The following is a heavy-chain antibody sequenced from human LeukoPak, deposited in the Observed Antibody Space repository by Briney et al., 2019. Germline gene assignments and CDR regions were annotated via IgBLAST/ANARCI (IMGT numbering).Heavy chain of an antibody. Sequence: GGSLRLSCAASGFTFSSYSMDWVRQAPGKGLEWVSSISSSSSYIYYADSVKGRFTISRDNAKNSLYLQMNSLRAEDTAVYYCARDLMVQGRFGFDPWGQGTLVTVSS. D-gene: IGHD3-10*01. CDR3: ARDLMVQGRFGFDP. V-gene: IGHV3-21*01. CDR2: ISSSSSYI. J-gene: IGHJ5*02. CDR1: GFTFSSYS.